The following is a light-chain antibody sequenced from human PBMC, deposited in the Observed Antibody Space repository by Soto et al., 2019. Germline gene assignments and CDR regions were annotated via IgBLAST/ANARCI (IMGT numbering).Light chain of an antibody. Sequence: EIGMTKSAVTVSVTPGEGATLSCRASQSLSGNLAWYQQRPGQAPRLLIHGASTRASGVPARFSGSASGTEFTLTISSLQSEDFAFYYCQQYNDWPWTFGQGTKVDIK. V-gene: IGKV3-15*01. CDR3: QQYNDWPWT. J-gene: IGKJ1*01. CDR2: GAS. CDR1: QSLSGN.